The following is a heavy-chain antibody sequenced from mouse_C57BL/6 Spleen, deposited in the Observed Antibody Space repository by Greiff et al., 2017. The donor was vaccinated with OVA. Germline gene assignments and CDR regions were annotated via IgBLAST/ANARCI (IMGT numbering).Heavy chain of an antibody. J-gene: IGHJ2*01. CDR2: INPGSGGT. V-gene: IGHV1-54*01. CDR1: GYAFTNYL. Sequence: QVQLQQSGAELVRPGTSVKVSCKASGYAFTNYLIAWVKQRPGQGLEWIGVINPGSGGTNYNEKFKGKATLTADKYSSPAYMQLSSLTSEDAAVYFCAREESFLTVYYWGQGATLTVSS. CDR3: AREESFLTVYY. D-gene: IGHD4-1*01.